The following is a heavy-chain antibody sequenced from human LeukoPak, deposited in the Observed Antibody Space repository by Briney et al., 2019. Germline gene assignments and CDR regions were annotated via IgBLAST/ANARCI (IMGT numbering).Heavy chain of an antibody. CDR2: INHSGST. CDR1: GGSFSGYY. D-gene: IGHD6-13*01. CDR3: ARVSSWYARSADY. V-gene: IGHV4-34*01. J-gene: IGHJ4*02. Sequence: SETLSLTCAVYGGSFSGYYWSWIRQPPGKGLEWIGEINHSGSTNYNPSLKSRVTISVDTSKNQFSLKLSSVTAADTAVYYCARVSSWYARSADYWGQGTLVTVSS.